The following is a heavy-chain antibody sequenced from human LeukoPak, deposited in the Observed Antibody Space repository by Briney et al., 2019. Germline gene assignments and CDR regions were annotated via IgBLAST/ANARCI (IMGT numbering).Heavy chain of an antibody. CDR1: GYLISSGFY. Sequence: SETLSLTSDVSGYLISSGFYWGWIRKPPGKGLEWIGGIYHTGTTYDNPALTSRLTISVDTSKNQFSLNLTSVTAADTAVYYCARLRAWGGPLYIEFWGRGTTVTVSS. CDR3: ARLRAWGGPLYIEF. J-gene: IGHJ6*03. CDR2: IYHTGTT. V-gene: IGHV4-38-2*01. D-gene: IGHD3-16*01.